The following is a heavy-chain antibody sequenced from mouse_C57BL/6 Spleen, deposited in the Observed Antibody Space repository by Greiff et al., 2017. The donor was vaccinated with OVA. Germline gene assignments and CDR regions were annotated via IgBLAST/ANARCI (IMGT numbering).Heavy chain of an antibody. V-gene: IGHV1-82*01. D-gene: IGHD2-2*01. CDR1: GYAFSSSW. J-gene: IGHJ3*01. Sequence: QVQLQQSGPELVKPGASVKISCKASGYAFSSSWMNWVKQRPGKGLEWIGRIYPGDGDTNYNGKFKGKATLTADKSSSTAYMQLSSLTSEDSAVYFCARYDGYGAYWGQGTLVTVSA. CDR3: ARYDGYGAY. CDR2: IYPGDGDT.